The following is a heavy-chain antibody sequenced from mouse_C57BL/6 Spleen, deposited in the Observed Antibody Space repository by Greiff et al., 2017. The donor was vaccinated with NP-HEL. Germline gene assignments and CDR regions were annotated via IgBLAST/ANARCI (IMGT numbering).Heavy chain of an antibody. CDR1: GYTFTSYW. CDR2: IDPSDSYT. CDR3: ARYDYGNYYFDY. J-gene: IGHJ2*01. Sequence: QVQLQQSGAELVMPGASVKLSCKASGYTFTSYWMHWVKQRPGQGLEWIGEIDPSDSYTNYNQKFKGKSTLTVDKSSSTAYMQLSSLTSEDSAVYYCARYDYGNYYFDYWGQGTTLTVSS. V-gene: IGHV1-69*01. D-gene: IGHD2-1*01.